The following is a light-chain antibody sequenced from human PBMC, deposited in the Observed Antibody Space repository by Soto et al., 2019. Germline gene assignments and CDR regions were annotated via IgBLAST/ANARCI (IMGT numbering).Light chain of an antibody. CDR1: QVVSDSY. CDR2: GAS. Sequence: EIVLTQSPGTLSLSPGEGAAISCRASQVVSDSYLAWYQQKPGQTPRLLIYGASSRATGIPDRFSGSGSGADFTLTISRLEPEDFAVYYCQQYGTSPYAFGQGTKLEI. J-gene: IGKJ2*01. CDR3: QQYGTSPYA. V-gene: IGKV3-20*01.